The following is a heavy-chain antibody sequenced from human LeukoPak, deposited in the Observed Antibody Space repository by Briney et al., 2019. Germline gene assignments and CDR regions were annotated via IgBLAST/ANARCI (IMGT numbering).Heavy chain of an antibody. CDR1: GGSISSSSYC. CDR3: ARQSGFYSNSSYYYYGMDV. CDR2: IYYSGST. Sequence: PSETLSLTCTVSGGSISSSSYCWGWIRQPPGKGLEWIGSIYYSGSTYYNPSLKSRVTISVDTSKNQFSLKLSSVTAADTAVYYCARQSGFYSNSSYYYYGMDVWGQGTTVTVSS. J-gene: IGHJ6*02. V-gene: IGHV4-39*01. D-gene: IGHD4-11*01.